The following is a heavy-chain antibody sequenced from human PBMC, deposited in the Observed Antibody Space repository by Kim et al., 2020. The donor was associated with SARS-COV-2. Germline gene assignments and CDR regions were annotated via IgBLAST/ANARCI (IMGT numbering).Heavy chain of an antibody. D-gene: IGHD3-3*01. Sequence: ASVKVSCKASGYTFTSYDINWVRQATGQGLEWMGWMNPNSGNTGYAQKFQGRVTMTRNTAISTAYMELSSLRSEDTAVYYCARGLRREITIFGVVTHYGMDVWGKGTTVTVSS. J-gene: IGHJ6*04. CDR2: MNPNSGNT. CDR1: GYTFTSYD. V-gene: IGHV1-8*01. CDR3: ARGLRREITIFGVVTHYGMDV.